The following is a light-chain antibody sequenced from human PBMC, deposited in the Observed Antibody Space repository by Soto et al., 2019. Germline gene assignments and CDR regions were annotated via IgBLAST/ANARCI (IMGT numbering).Light chain of an antibody. CDR2: GAS. CDR3: QQDGGSPLVT. V-gene: IGKV3-20*01. J-gene: IGKJ4*01. CDR1: QSISSGY. Sequence: ETVLTQSPGTLSLSPGERATLSCRASQSISSGYLAWYQQRPGQAPRLLISGASNRATGIPDRFSGSGSGTAFTLTISRLEPEDFAVYYCQQDGGSPLVTFGGGTKVEIK.